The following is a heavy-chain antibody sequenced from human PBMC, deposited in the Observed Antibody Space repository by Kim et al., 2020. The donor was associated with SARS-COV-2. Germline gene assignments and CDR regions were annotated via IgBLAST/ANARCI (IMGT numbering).Heavy chain of an antibody. D-gene: IGHD6-6*01. Sequence: ASVKVSCKASGYTFTSYDINWVRQATGQGLEWMGWMNPNSGNTGYAQKFQGRVTMTRNTSISTAYMELSSLRSEDTAVYYCARGWEPYSSSNFDYWGQGTLVTVSS. J-gene: IGHJ4*02. CDR3: ARGWEPYSSSNFDY. CDR1: GYTFTSYD. V-gene: IGHV1-8*01. CDR2: MNPNSGNT.